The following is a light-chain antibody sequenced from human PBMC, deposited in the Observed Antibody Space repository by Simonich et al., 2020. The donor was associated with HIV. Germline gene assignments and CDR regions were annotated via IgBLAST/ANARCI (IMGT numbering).Light chain of an antibody. CDR1: QIVGNS. CDR2: GAS. Sequence: EIVLTQSPATLSLSPGERATLPCRADQIVGNSLAWYQQKPGQAPKLLIYGASTRATGIPARFSGSGSGTEFTLTISSLQSEDFAVYYCQQYNNWPPYTFGQGTKLEIK. V-gene: IGKV3-15*01. J-gene: IGKJ2*01. CDR3: QQYNNWPPYT.